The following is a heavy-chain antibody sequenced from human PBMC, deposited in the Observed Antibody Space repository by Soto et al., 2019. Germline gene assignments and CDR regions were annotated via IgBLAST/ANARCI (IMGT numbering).Heavy chain of an antibody. CDR1: GFTFSSYS. Sequence: PGGSLRLSCAASGFTFSSYSMNWVRQASGKGLEWVSYISSSSTIYYADSVKGRFTISRDNSKNTLYLQMNSLRAEDTAVYYCAKETAAAGTQWGQGTLVTVAS. D-gene: IGHD6-13*01. CDR2: ISSSSTI. CDR3: AKETAAAGTQ. J-gene: IGHJ4*02. V-gene: IGHV3-48*01.